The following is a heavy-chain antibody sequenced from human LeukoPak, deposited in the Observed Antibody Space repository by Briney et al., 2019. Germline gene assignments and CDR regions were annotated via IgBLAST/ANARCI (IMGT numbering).Heavy chain of an antibody. Sequence: GGSLRLSCAASGFLFSSFGMSWVRQAPGKGLEWVSGISGSGDSTDYADSVKGRFTISGDNSKNTLYLQMSSLRAEDAALYYCATNYDLDSWGQGTLVTVSS. CDR3: ATNYDLDS. V-gene: IGHV3-23*01. J-gene: IGHJ4*02. CDR2: ISGSGDST. CDR1: GFLFSSFG. D-gene: IGHD1-7*01.